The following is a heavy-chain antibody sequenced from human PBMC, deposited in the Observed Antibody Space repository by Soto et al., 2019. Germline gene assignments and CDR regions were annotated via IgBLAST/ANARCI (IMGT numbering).Heavy chain of an antibody. CDR3: AKDKGAYYYDTTGYLDY. J-gene: IGHJ4*02. CDR2: ITWQSDII. V-gene: IGHV3-9*01. CDR1: GFTCDEYT. D-gene: IGHD3-22*01. Sequence: SLRLSCTVSGFTCDEYTMHWVRQPAGKGLEWVSVITWQSDIIDYADSVKGRFTISRDNAKNSLYLQMNDLTPEDTAFYYCAKDKGAYYYDTTGYLDYWGRGTLVTVS.